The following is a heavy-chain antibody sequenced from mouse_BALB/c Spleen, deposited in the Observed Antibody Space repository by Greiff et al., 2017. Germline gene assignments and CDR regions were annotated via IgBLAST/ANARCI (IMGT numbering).Heavy chain of an antibody. J-gene: IGHJ2*01. Sequence: VQLQESGPGLVAPSQSLSITCTVSGFSLTSYDISWIRQPLGKGLEWLGVIWTGGGTNYNSAFMSRLSISKDNSKSQVFLKMNSLQTDDTAIYYCVRGGDGYYDYWGQGTTLTVSS. CDR3: VRGGDGYYDY. CDR1: GFSLTSYD. CDR2: IWTGGGT. D-gene: IGHD2-3*01. V-gene: IGHV2-9-2*01.